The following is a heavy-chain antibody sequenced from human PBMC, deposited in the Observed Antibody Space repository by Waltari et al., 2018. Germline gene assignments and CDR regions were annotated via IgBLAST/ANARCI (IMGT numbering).Heavy chain of an antibody. CDR3: ARGYSNGYGPGDS. CDR1: GASPRNYF. CDR2: INHGGTT. D-gene: IGHD5-18*01. V-gene: IGHV4-34*01. J-gene: IGHJ4*02. Sequence: QVQLQQWGAGLVKPSETLSLTCAVYGASPRNYFWSWIRQAPGKGLEWIGEINHGGTTNYNPSLKSRVTISVDTSKSQFSLRLRSVTAADTAVYYCARGYSNGYGPGDSWGQGTLVTVSS.